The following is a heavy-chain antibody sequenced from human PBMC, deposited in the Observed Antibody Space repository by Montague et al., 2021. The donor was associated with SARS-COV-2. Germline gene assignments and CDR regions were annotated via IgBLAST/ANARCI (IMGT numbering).Heavy chain of an antibody. V-gene: IGHV4-34*01. D-gene: IGHD6-13*01. Sequence: SETLSLTCAVYGGSFNGYYWGWIRQPPGKGLEWIGEINHSGSTNYNPSLKSRVTISVDTSRNQFSLKLSSVTAADTAVYYCARGAYSSSWYPVKYYFDYWGQGTLVTVSS. J-gene: IGHJ4*02. CDR1: GGSFNGYY. CDR3: ARGAYSSSWYPVKYYFDY. CDR2: INHSGST.